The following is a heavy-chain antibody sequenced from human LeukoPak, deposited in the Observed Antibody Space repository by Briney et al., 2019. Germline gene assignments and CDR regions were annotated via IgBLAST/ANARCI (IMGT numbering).Heavy chain of an antibody. CDR2: TNWNGGST. CDR1: GFTFDDYG. D-gene: IGHD3-16*02. V-gene: IGHV3-20*04. Sequence: GGSLRLSCAASGFTFDDYGMSWVRQAPGKGLEWVSGTNWNGGSTGYADSVKGRFTISRDNAKNSLYLQMNSLRAEDTALYYCARDVPQANYDYVWGSYRSWYFDYWGQGTLVTVSS. J-gene: IGHJ4*02. CDR3: ARDVPQANYDYVWGSYRSWYFDY.